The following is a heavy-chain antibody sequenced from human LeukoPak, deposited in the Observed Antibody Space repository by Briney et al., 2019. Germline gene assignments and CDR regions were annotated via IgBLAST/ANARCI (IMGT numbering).Heavy chain of an antibody. Sequence: GGSLRLSCAASGFTFSTYGMTWVRQAPGKGLEWVSAISGSGGSTYYADSVKGRFTISRDNSKNTLYLQMNSLRAEDTAVYYCASRGILGRYNYGWDYWGQGTLVTVSS. D-gene: IGHD5-18*01. V-gene: IGHV3-23*01. CDR2: ISGSGGST. CDR1: GFTFSTYG. CDR3: ASRGILGRYNYGWDY. J-gene: IGHJ4*02.